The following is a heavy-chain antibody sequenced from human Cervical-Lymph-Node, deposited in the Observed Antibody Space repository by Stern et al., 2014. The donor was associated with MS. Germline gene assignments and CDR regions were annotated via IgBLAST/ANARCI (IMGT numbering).Heavy chain of an antibody. Sequence: QVQLQESGPGLVKPSETLSLTCAVSGGSISSRYWGWIRQPPGKGLEWIGLISHSGDTKYNPSLKSRVTISLATSKNPFSLKVPSLTAADTAVYYCARLSTAVDFWGQGTLVTVSS. V-gene: IGHV4-59*08. CDR1: GGSISSRY. CDR3: ARLSTAVDF. CDR2: ISHSGDT. J-gene: IGHJ4*02.